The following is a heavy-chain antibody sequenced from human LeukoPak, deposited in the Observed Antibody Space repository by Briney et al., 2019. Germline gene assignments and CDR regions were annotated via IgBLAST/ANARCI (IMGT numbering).Heavy chain of an antibody. D-gene: IGHD2-2*01. CDR1: GYTFTSYG. V-gene: IGHV1-18*01. CDR3: ARERCSSTSCSYYY. J-gene: IGHJ4*02. Sequence: ASVKVSCKASGYTFTSYGISWVRQAPGQGLEWMGWISAYNGNTNYAQKLQGRVTMTTDTSTSTAYMELRSLRSEDTAVYYCARERCSSTSCSYYYWGQGTLVTVSS. CDR2: ISAYNGNT.